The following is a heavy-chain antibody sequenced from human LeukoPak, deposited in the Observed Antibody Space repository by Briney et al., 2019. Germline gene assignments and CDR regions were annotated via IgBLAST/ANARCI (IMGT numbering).Heavy chain of an antibody. CDR1: GFTFDDYT. J-gene: IGHJ4*02. Sequence: GGSLRLSCAASGFTFDDYTMHWVRQAPGKGLEWVSLISWDGGSTYYADSAKGRFTISRDNSKNSLYLQMNSLRTEDIALYYCAKGLALVAKSGPFDYWGQGTLVTVSS. D-gene: IGHD5-12*01. V-gene: IGHV3-43*01. CDR2: ISWDGGST. CDR3: AKGLALVAKSGPFDY.